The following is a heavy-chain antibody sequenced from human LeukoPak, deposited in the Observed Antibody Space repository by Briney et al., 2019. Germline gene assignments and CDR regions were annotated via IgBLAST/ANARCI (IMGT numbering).Heavy chain of an antibody. D-gene: IGHD1-26*01. CDR2: ISGGGTTI. J-gene: IGHJ4*02. V-gene: IGHV3-11*04. CDR3: ARDRGSYEAIGDY. Sequence: GGSLRLSCAASGFTFSDYYMSWIRQAPGKGLEWVSYISGGGTTIYYADSVKGRFAISRDNAKNSLYLQMNSLRAEDTAVYYCARDRGSYEAIGDYWGQGTLVAVSS. CDR1: GFTFSDYY.